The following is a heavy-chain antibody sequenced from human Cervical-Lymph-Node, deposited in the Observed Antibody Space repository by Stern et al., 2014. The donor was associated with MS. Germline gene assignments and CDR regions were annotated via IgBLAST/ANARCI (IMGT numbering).Heavy chain of an antibody. CDR3: AREALAAGGLDY. V-gene: IGHV4-59*01. J-gene: IGHJ4*02. D-gene: IGHD6-13*01. CDR2: IYDSGST. CDR1: GGSISSYY. Sequence: QLKLQESGPGLVKPSETLSLTQTVSGGSISSYYWSWIRQPPGKGLEWIGYIYDSGSTIYNTSLKSRVTISVDTSKNQFSLKLSSVTAADTAVYYCAREALAAGGLDYWGQGTLVTVSS.